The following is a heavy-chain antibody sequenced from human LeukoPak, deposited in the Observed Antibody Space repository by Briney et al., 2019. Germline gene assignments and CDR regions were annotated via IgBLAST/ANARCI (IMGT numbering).Heavy chain of an antibody. CDR1: GFSFSTYA. V-gene: IGHV3-33*01. D-gene: IGHD2-21*01. J-gene: IGHJ6*02. Sequence: GRSLRLSCTASGFSFSTYAMHWVRQAPGKGLEWVAVIWYDGSNKYYADSVKRRFTISRDNSKNTLYLQMNSLRAEDTAIYYCARVLKPIVGYYYGMDVWGQGTTVTVSS. CDR2: IWYDGSNK. CDR3: ARVLKPIVGYYYGMDV.